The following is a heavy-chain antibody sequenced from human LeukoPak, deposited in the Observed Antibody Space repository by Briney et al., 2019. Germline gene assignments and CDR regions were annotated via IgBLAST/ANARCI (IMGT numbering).Heavy chain of an antibody. CDR3: ARVYYYDSSATEGDY. J-gene: IGHJ4*02. CDR1: GFTFSDYY. CDR2: ISGSGGST. Sequence: GGSLRLSCAASGFTFSDYYMSWIRQAPGKGLEWVSAISGSGGSTYYADSVKGRFTISRDNSKNTLYLQMNSLRAEDTAVYYCARVYYYDSSATEGDYWGQGTLVTVSS. D-gene: IGHD3-22*01. V-gene: IGHV3-23*01.